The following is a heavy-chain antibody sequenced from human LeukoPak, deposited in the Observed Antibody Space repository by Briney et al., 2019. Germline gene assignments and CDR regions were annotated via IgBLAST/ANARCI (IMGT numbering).Heavy chain of an antibody. CDR1: GFTFSSYW. CDR3: ARRQYRSDAFDI. J-gene: IGHJ3*02. V-gene: IGHV3-74*01. CDR2: INSDGSST. D-gene: IGHD1-1*01. Sequence: GSLRLSCAASGFTFSSYWMHWVRQPPGKGRVWVSRINSDGSSTSYADSVKGRFTISRDNAKNTLYLQMNSLRAEDTAVYYCARRQYRSDAFDIWGQGSMVTVSS.